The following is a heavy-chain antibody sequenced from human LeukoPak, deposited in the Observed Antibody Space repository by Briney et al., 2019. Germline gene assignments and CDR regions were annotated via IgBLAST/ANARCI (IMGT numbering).Heavy chain of an antibody. V-gene: IGHV1-18*01. Sequence: ASVKVSCKASGYTFTSYDINWVRQAPGQGLEWMGWISGYSGNTNCVQKFQGRVTMATDTSTSTVYMELRSLRSDDTAVYYCARDIATVVHQEWGQGTLVTVSS. CDR3: ARDIATVVHQE. D-gene: IGHD2-2*01. J-gene: IGHJ4*02. CDR1: GYTFTSYD. CDR2: ISGYSGNT.